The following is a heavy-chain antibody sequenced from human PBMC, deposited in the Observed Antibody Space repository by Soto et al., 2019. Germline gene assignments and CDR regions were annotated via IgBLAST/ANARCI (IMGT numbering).Heavy chain of an antibody. V-gene: IGHV1-69*06. CDR1: GGTFSSYA. Sequence: ASVKVSCKASGGTFSSYAISWVRQAPGQGLEWMGGIIPIFGTANYAQKFQGRVTITADKSTSTAYMELSSLRSEDTAVYYCARSGVLTYYSDYWGQGTLVTVSS. CDR2: IIPIFGTA. J-gene: IGHJ4*02. D-gene: IGHD3-10*01. CDR3: ARSGVLTYYSDY.